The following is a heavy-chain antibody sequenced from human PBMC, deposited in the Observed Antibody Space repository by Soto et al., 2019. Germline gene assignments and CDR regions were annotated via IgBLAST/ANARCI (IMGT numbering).Heavy chain of an antibody. D-gene: IGHD6-6*01. Sequence: GGSLRLSCAASGSSLDSYSMNWLRQAPGKGLERVSSSSIGSRFVYYADSVKGRFTISRDNAKNSLFLQMNSLRVDDTALYYCARRLFYPSGETYSSSPFDLWGQGTPVTVAS. CDR3: ARRLFYPSGETYSSSPFDL. CDR2: SSIGSRFV. CDR1: GSSLDSYS. V-gene: IGHV3-21*01. J-gene: IGHJ5*02.